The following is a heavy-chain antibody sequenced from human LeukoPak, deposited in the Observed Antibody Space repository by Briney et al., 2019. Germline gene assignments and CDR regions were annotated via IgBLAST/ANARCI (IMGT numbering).Heavy chain of an antibody. J-gene: IGHJ4*02. Sequence: SETLSLTCTVSGSSISSYYWSWIRQPAGKGLEWIGRIYTSGSTNYNPSLKSRVTISVDTSKNQFSLKLSSVTAADTAVYYCAKGYYYGSGSYHYFDYWGQGTLVTVSS. D-gene: IGHD3-10*01. CDR2: IYTSGST. CDR1: GSSISSYY. V-gene: IGHV4-4*07. CDR3: AKGYYYGSGSYHYFDY.